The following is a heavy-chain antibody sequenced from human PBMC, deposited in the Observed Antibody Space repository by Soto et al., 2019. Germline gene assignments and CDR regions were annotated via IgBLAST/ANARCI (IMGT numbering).Heavy chain of an antibody. CDR1: GYVFRNNW. CDR2: IYPGDSDV. D-gene: IGHD6-19*01. V-gene: IGHV5-51*01. J-gene: IGHJ4*02. Sequence: LGESLKISCQASGYVFRNNWIGWVRQVPGKGLEWMGIIYPGDSDVRYSPSFQGQITISVDTSINTAYLHLSSLKTSDTALYYCGRQQKYATGWSRLYYFDNWGQGTLVTVSS. CDR3: GRQQKYATGWSRLYYFDN.